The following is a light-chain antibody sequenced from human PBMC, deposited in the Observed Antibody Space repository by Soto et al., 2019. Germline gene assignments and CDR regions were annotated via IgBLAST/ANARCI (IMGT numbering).Light chain of an antibody. Sequence: EIVLTQSPATLSLSPGERATLSCRVSQSVSSSLAWYQQKPGQAPRLLIYGASSRATGIPDRFSGSGSGTDFTLTISRLEPEDFAVYYCQQYGSSPITFGQGTRLEIK. J-gene: IGKJ5*01. CDR3: QQYGSSPIT. CDR2: GAS. V-gene: IGKV3-20*01. CDR1: QSVSSS.